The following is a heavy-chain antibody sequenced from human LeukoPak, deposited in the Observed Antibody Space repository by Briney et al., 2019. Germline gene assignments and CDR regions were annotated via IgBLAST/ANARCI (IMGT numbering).Heavy chain of an antibody. CDR3: ARESNGLEY. V-gene: IGHV3-30*04. D-gene: IGHD3-22*01. CDR2: MLYDGSNG. CDR1: GFTFSSYA. Sequence: PGGSLRLSCAASGFTFSSYAMDWVRQAPGKGLEWVAVMLYDGSNGYYADSVKGRFTISRDNSKNTLYLQMNSLRAEDTAVYYCARESNGLEYWGQGALVTVSS. J-gene: IGHJ4*02.